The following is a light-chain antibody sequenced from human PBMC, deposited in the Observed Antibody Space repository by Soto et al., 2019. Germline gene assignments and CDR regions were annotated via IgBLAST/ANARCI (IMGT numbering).Light chain of an antibody. CDR1: SSDVGAYSY. V-gene: IGLV2-14*01. CDR3: GSYTRSSTYV. Sequence: QSVLTQPVSVSGSPGQSITISCTGTSSDVGAYSYVSWYQQRPGKATELMIYAVSNRPSGVSNRCSGSKSGNTASLTISGLQAEDGADYYCGSYTRSSTYVFGTGTKLTVL. CDR2: AVS. J-gene: IGLJ1*01.